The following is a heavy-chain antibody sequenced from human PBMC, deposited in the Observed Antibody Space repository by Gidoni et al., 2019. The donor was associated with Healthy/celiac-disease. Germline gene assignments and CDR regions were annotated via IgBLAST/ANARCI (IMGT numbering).Heavy chain of an antibody. J-gene: IGHJ6*02. V-gene: IGHV1-2*02. CDR2: INPNSGGT. CDR3: ASLDSSSSWGYYYYGMDV. Sequence: QVQLVQSGAAVKKPGASVKVSCQASGSPFTGYYLHWVRQAPGQGLEWMGWINPNSGGTNYAQKFQGRVTMTRDTSISTAYMELSRLRSDDTAVYYCASLDSSSSWGYYYYGMDVWGQGTTVTVSS. D-gene: IGHD6-6*01. CDR1: GSPFTGYY.